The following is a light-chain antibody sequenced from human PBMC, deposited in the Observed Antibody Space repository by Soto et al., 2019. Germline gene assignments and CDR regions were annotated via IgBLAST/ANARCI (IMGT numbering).Light chain of an antibody. CDR1: SSDVGSYNL. Sequence: LTQPASVSGSPRQSITISCTGTSSDVGSYNLVSWYQHHPRKAHKLMMYEVSKRPSGVSNRFSGSKSGNTASLTISGLQAEDEADYYCCSYAGSSTYVFGTGTKVTVL. CDR3: CSYAGSSTYV. J-gene: IGLJ1*01. CDR2: EVS. V-gene: IGLV2-23*02.